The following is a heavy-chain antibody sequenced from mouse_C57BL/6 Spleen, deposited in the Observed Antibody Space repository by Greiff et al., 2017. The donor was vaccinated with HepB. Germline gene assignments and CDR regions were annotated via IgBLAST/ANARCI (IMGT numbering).Heavy chain of an antibody. CDR2: IDPSDSET. CDR3: AMGDGYGWFAY. Sequence: VQLQQSGAELVRPGSSVKLSCKASGYTFTSYWMHWVKQRPIQGLEWIGNIDPSDSETHYNQKFKDKATLTVDKSSSTAYMQLSSLTSEDSAVYYCAMGDGYGWFAYWGQGTLVTVSA. J-gene: IGHJ3*01. V-gene: IGHV1-52*01. CDR1: GYTFTSYW. D-gene: IGHD2-2*01.